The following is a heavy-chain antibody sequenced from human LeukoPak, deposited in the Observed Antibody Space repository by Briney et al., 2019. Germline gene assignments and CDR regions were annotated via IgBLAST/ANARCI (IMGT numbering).Heavy chain of an antibody. J-gene: IGHJ4*02. D-gene: IGHD1-1*01. CDR1: GYTFTSYD. Sequence: GASVKVPCKASGYTFTSYDINWVRQATGQGLEWMGWMNPNSGNTGYAQKFQCRVTITRNTSISTAYMELSSLRSEDTAVYYCARGATRRLGPARYWGQGTLVTVSS. CDR3: ARGATRRLGPARY. V-gene: IGHV1-8*03. CDR2: MNPNSGNT.